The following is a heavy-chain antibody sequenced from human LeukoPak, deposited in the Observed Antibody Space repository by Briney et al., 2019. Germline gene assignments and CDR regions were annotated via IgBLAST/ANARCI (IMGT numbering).Heavy chain of an antibody. CDR3: TSGLWTY. D-gene: IGHD3/OR15-3a*01. CDR1: GFTFGDYA. Sequence: PGGSLRLSCTASGFTFGDYAMSWVRQAPGKGLEWVGFIRSNTYGGTTQYAASVKGRFTVSRDDSKSIAYLQMNSLKTEDTAVYYCTSGLWTYWGQGTLVTVSP. V-gene: IGHV3-49*04. CDR2: IRSNTYGGTT. J-gene: IGHJ4*02.